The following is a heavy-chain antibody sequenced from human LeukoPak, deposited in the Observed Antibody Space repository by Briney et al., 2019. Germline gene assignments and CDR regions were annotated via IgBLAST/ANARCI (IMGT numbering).Heavy chain of an antibody. V-gene: IGHV3-23*01. D-gene: IGHD1/OR15-1a*01. Sequence: GGSPRLSCAAPGFTFSSYAMSWVRQAPGKGLEWVSAISGSGGSTYCADSVKGRFTISRDNSKNTLYLQMNSLRAEDTAVYYCAKDNKPTGIFDYWGQGTLVTVSS. CDR1: GFTFSSYA. J-gene: IGHJ4*02. CDR3: AKDNKPTGIFDY. CDR2: ISGSGGST.